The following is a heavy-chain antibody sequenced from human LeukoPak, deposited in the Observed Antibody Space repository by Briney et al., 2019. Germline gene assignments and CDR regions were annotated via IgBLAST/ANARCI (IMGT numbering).Heavy chain of an antibody. D-gene: IGHD3-3*01. CDR3: ARATQFTPPLTIFGGYYYYGMDV. V-gene: IGHV1-2*06. J-gene: IGHJ6*02. CDR2: INPNSGGT. CDR1: GYTFTGYY. Sequence: ASVKVSCKASGYTFTGYYMRWVRQAPGQGLEWMGRINPNSGGTNYAQKFQGRVTMTRDTSISTAYMELSRLRSDDTAVYYCARATQFTPPLTIFGGYYYYGMDVWGQGTTVTVSS.